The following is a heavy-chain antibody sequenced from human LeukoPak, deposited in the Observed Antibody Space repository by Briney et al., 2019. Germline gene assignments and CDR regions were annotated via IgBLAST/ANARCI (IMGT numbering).Heavy chain of an antibody. CDR2: MNPNSGYT. CDR3: ARVPREIMSI. V-gene: IGHV1-8*01. CDR1: GYTFTSYD. D-gene: IGHD2-8*01. Sequence: ASVKVSCKASGYTFTSYDINWVRQATGQGLGWMGWMNPNSGYTGYAQKFQGRVTMTSNTSISTAYMELSSLRSEDTAVYYCARVPREIMSIWGQGTMVTVSS. J-gene: IGHJ3*02.